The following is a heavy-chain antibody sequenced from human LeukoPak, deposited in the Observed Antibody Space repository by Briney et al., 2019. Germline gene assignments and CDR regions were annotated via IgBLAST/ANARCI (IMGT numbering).Heavy chain of an antibody. D-gene: IGHD6-13*01. CDR2: INEGGSEK. V-gene: IGHV3-7*01. J-gene: IGHJ4*02. Sequence: GGSLRLSCAASGFTFSSYGMHWVRQAPGKGLEWVANINEGGSEKYYVDSVKGRFTISRDNAKNSLYLQMTSLRAEDTAMYYCGSGSTWLPRGQGTLVTVSS. CDR3: GSGSTWLP. CDR1: GFTFSSYG.